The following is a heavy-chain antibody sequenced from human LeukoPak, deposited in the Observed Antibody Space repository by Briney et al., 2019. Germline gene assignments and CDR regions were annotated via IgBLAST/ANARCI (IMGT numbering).Heavy chain of an antibody. V-gene: IGHV1-46*01. CDR2: INPSGGST. CDR3: ARKEPYYYDSSGYYAGYFDY. CDR1: GYTFTSYY. Sequence: GASVKVSCKASGYTFTSYYMHWVRQAPGQGLEWMGIINPSGGSTSYAQKFQGRVTMTRDMSTSTVYMELSSLRSEDTAVYYCARKEPYYYDSSGYYAGYFDYWGQGTLVTVSS. D-gene: IGHD3-22*01. J-gene: IGHJ4*02.